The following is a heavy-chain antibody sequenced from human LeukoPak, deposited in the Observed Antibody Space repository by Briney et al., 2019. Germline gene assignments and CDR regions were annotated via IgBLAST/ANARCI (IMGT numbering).Heavy chain of an antibody. CDR2: ISWNSGSI. J-gene: IGHJ4*02. CDR1: GFTFDDYA. Sequence: GGSLRLSCAASGFTFDDYAMHWVRQAPGKGLEWVSGISWNSGSIGYADSAKGRFTISRDNAKNSLYLQMNSLRAEDMALYYCAKGTPYSSSWYDDYFDYWGQGTLVTVSS. CDR3: AKGTPYSSSWYDDYFDY. D-gene: IGHD6-13*01. V-gene: IGHV3-9*03.